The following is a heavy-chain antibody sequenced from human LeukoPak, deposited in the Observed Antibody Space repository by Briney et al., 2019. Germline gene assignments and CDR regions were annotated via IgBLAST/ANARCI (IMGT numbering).Heavy chain of an antibody. D-gene: IGHD3-10*01. CDR2: VSYSGST. CDR1: GGSISSYY. Sequence: SETLSLTCAVSGGSISSYYWSWIRQPPGKGLEWIGYVSYSGSTNYNPSLKSRVTISVDTSKNQFSLKLSSVTAADTAVYYCARRRILWFGELTVYFDYWGQGTLVTVSS. J-gene: IGHJ4*02. V-gene: IGHV4-59*12. CDR3: ARRRILWFGELTVYFDY.